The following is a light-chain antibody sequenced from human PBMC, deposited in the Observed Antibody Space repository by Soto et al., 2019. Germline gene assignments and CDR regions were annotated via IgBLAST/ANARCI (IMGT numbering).Light chain of an antibody. CDR3: QQYGSSPPT. J-gene: IGKJ1*01. Sequence: EIVLTQSPGTLSLSPGERATLSCGASQSVSTNYLAWYQRKPGQAPRLLIYGASSRATDIPNRFSGSGSGTDFTLTITRLKAEDFAVYYCQQYGSSPPTFGQGTKVEIK. CDR2: GAS. CDR1: QSVSTNY. V-gene: IGKV3-20*01.